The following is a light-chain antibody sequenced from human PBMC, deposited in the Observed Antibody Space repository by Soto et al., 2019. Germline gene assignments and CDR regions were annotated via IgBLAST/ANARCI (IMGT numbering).Light chain of an antibody. CDR1: SGHSSYA. CDR2: LNSDGSH. CDR3: QTGRTGIL. J-gene: IGLJ2*01. V-gene: IGLV4-69*01. Sequence: QSVLTQSPSASASLGASVKLTCTLSSGHSSYAIAWHQQQPEKGPRYLMKLNSDGSHSKGDGTPDRFSGSSSGAERYLTISSRQSEDEADYYCQTGRTGILFGGRTKLTV.